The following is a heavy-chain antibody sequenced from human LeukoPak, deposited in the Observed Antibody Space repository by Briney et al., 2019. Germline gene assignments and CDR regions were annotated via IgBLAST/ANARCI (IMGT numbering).Heavy chain of an antibody. V-gene: IGHV3-43*02. J-gene: IGHJ4*02. CDR3: AKDIHHDFWSGYYSYYFDY. CDR2: ISGDGGST. Sequence: GGSLRLSCAASGFTLDDYAMHWVRQAPGKGLEWVSLISGDGGSTYYADSVKGRFTISRDNSKNSLYLQMNSLRTEDTALYYCAKDIHHDFWSGYYSYYFDYWGQGTLVTVPS. D-gene: IGHD3-3*01. CDR1: GFTLDDYA.